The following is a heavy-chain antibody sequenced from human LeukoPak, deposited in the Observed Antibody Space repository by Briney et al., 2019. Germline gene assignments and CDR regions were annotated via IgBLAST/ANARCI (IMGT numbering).Heavy chain of an antibody. D-gene: IGHD6-13*01. CDR1: GFTFRSYA. Sequence: PGGSLRLSCAASGFTFRSYAMSWVRQAPGKGLEWVSSISSSSSYIYYADSVKGRFTISRDNAKNSLYLQMNSLRAEDTAVYYCARDGPVKTYGSGALESGRAFDIWGQGTMVTVSS. CDR3: ARDGPVKTYGSGALESGRAFDI. J-gene: IGHJ3*02. CDR2: ISSSSSYI. V-gene: IGHV3-21*01.